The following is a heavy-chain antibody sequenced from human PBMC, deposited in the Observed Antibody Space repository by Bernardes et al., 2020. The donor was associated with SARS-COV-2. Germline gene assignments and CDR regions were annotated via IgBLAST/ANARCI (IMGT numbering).Heavy chain of an antibody. CDR1: GYTFTSYA. D-gene: IGHD6-13*01. J-gene: IGHJ6*02. CDR2: INTNTGNP. CDR3: AREEDSSSWYRYYYYGMDV. V-gene: IGHV7-4-1*01. Sequence: ASVKVSCKASGYTFTSYAMNWVRQAPGQGLEWMGWINTNTGNPTYAQGFTGRFVFSLDTSVSTAYLQICSLKAEDTAVYYCAREEDSSSWYRYYYYGMDVWGQGTTVTVSS.